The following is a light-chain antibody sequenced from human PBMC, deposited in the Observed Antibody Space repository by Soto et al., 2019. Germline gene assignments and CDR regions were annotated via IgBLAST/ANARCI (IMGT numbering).Light chain of an antibody. CDR1: ESISSSY. J-gene: IGKJ2*01. Sequence: EIVLTQSPGTLSLSPGEAATLSCRASESISSSYLAWYQQRPGQSPRLLIYAASSRAAGIPDRFSGSGSGADFTRTISRLEPEDVAVYYCQLYGGSHMFSFGQGTKLQIK. CDR2: AAS. CDR3: QLYGGSHMFS. V-gene: IGKV3-20*01.